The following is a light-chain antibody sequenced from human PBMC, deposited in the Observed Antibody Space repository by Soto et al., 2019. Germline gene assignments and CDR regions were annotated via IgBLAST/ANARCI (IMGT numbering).Light chain of an antibody. CDR1: SGHSHYV. CDR2: LNSDGSH. V-gene: IGLV4-69*02. Sequence: QPVLTQSPSASASLGPSVNLTCSLTSGHSHYVIAWHQQQPHRAPRYLMKLNSDGSHDRGDGIPDRFSGSSSGAERYLTISSLQSDDECDYYCQTWGTDVVFGGGTKLTVL. CDR3: QTWGTDVV. J-gene: IGLJ2*01.